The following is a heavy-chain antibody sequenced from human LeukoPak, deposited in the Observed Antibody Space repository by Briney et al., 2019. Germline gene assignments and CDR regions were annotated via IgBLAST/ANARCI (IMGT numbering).Heavy chain of an antibody. V-gene: IGHV3-48*03. J-gene: IGHJ5*02. CDR3: ARWDYADP. D-gene: IGHD4-17*01. CDR1: GFTFSSYE. CDR2: ISSSGSTT. Sequence: GGSLRLSCAASGFTFSSYEMNWVRQAPGKGLEWVSYISSSGSTTYYADSVKGRFTISRDNAKNSLYLQMNSLRAEDTAVYYCARWDYADPWGQGTLVTVSS.